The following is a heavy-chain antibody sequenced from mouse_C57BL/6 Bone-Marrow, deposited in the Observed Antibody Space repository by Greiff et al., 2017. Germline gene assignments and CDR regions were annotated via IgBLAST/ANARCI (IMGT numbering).Heavy chain of an antibody. CDR1: GFTFSDYY. J-gene: IGHJ1*03. Sequence: EVKVEESEGGLVQPGSSMKLSCTASGFTFSDYYMAWVRQVPEKGLEWVANINYDGSSTYYLDALKSRFIISRDNAKNILYLQMSSLKAEDTATYYCARDQYYYGSSYWYFDVWGTGTTVTVSS. CDR3: ARDQYYYGSSYWYFDV. D-gene: IGHD1-1*01. CDR2: INYDGSST. V-gene: IGHV5-16*01.